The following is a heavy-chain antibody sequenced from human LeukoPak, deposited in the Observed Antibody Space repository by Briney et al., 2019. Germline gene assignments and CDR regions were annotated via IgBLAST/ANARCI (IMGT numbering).Heavy chain of an antibody. CDR3: ARGRRFLEWFDY. CDR1: GYTFTGYY. CDR2: INPNSGGT. J-gene: IGHJ4*02. D-gene: IGHD3-3*01. Sequence: ASVKVSCKASGYTFTGYYMHWVRQAPGQGLEWMGWINPNSGGTNYAQKFQGWVTMTRDTSISTAYMELSRLRSDGTAVYYCARGRRFLEWFDYWGQGTLVTVSS. V-gene: IGHV1-2*04.